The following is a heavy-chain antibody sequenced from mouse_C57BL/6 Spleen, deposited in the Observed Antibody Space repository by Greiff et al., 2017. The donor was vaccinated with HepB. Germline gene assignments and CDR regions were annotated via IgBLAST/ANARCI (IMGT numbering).Heavy chain of an antibody. Sequence: EVQLQQSGPELVKPGASVKISCKASGYSFTGYYMNWVKQSPEKSLEWIGEINPSTGGTTYNQKFKAKATLTVDKSSSTAYMQLKSLTSEDSAVYYCARNYGSSYVGDYWGQGTTLTVSS. J-gene: IGHJ2*01. D-gene: IGHD1-1*01. CDR2: INPSTGGT. CDR1: GYSFTGYY. CDR3: ARNYGSSYVGDY. V-gene: IGHV1-42*01.